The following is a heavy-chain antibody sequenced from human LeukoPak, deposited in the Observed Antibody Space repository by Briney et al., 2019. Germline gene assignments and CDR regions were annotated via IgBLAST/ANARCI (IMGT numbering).Heavy chain of an antibody. Sequence: SETLSLTCTVSGGSLSGYSWSWIRQPPGKELEWIGNIYYSGSPNYNPSLKSRVTISVDTSKNQFSLKLTSVTAADTAVYYCARVFGSGWPEDYWGQGTLVTVSS. CDR2: IYYSGSP. CDR3: ARVFGSGWPEDY. CDR1: GGSLSGYS. D-gene: IGHD6-19*01. V-gene: IGHV4-59*01. J-gene: IGHJ4*02.